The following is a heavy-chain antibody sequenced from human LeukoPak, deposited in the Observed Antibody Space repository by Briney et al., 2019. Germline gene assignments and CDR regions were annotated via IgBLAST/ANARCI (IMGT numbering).Heavy chain of an antibody. CDR1: GYTLTSHG. CDR2: IGAYNGNT. D-gene: IGHD3-10*01. V-gene: IGHV1-18*01. Sequence: GASVKVSCKASGYTLTSHGISWVRQAPGQGLEWMGWIGAYNGNTKYAQKFQGRVTITADKSTSTAYMELSSLRSEDTAVYYCARARIVGFGELLLGWGQGTLVTVSS. CDR3: ARARIVGFGELLLG. J-gene: IGHJ4*02.